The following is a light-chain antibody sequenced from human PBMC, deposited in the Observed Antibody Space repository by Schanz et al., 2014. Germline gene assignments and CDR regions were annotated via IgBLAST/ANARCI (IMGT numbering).Light chain of an antibody. V-gene: IGLV2-11*01. J-gene: IGLJ2*01. CDR1: SSDVGGYNY. Sequence: QSALTQPPSASGSPGQSVTISCTGTSSDVGGYNYVSWYQQHPGKAPKLMIYDVSKRPSGVPDRFSGSKSGNTASLTISGLQAENEADYYCCSYAGSYTLVFGGGTKVTVL. CDR2: DVS. CDR3: CSYAGSYTLV.